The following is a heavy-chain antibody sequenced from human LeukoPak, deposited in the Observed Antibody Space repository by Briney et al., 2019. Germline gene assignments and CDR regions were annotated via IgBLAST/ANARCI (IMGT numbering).Heavy chain of an antibody. V-gene: IGHV4-61*01. Sequence: SETLSLTCTVSGGSISSGSYYWSWIRQPPGKGLEWIGYIYYSGSTNYNPSLKSRVTISVDTSKNQFSLKLSSVTAADTAVYYCARGRRELGDYWGQGTLVTVSS. CDR3: ARGRRELGDY. CDR2: IYYSGST. J-gene: IGHJ4*02. D-gene: IGHD1-26*01. CDR1: GGSISSGSYY.